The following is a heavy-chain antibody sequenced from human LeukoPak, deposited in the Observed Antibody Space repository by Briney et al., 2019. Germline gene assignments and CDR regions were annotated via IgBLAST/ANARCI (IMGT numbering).Heavy chain of an antibody. CDR1: GFTFSSYA. D-gene: IGHD2-15*01. CDR3: AKGPGGSGPTGAYYYYYGMDV. J-gene: IGHJ6*02. CDR2: ISGSGGST. V-gene: IGHV3-23*01. Sequence: GGSLRLSCAASGFTFSSYAMSWVRQAPGKGLEWVSAISGSGGSTYYADSVKGRFTISRDNSKNTLYLQMNSLRAEDTAVYYCAKGPGGSGPTGAYYYYYGMDVWGQGTTVTVSS.